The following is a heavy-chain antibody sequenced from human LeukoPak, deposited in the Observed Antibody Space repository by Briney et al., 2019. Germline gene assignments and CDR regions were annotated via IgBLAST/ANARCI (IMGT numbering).Heavy chain of an antibody. V-gene: IGHV3-48*01. CDR2: ISSGSSTI. D-gene: IGHD2-15*01. J-gene: IGHJ4*02. CDR1: GFTFDDYG. CDR3: ASDCSGGSSRY. Sequence: GGSLRLSCAASGFTFDDYGMSWVRQAPGKGLEWISYISSGSSTIFYADSVKGRFTISRDNAKNSLYLQMNSLRAEDTAVYYCASDCSGGSSRYWGRGTLVTVSS.